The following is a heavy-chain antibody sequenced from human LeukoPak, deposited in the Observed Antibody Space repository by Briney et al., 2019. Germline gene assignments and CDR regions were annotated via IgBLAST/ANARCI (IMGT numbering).Heavy chain of an antibody. CDR2: IKQDGSEK. V-gene: IGHV3-7*01. J-gene: IGHJ4*02. CDR1: GFTFSSYW. CDR3: ARGTYDSSGYYDY. D-gene: IGHD3-22*01. Sequence: GGSLRLSCAASGFTFSSYWMSWVRQAPGKGLEWVANIKQDGSEKYYVDSVKGRFTISRDNAKNSLYLQMNSLRAEDTAVYYCARGTYDSSGYYDYWGQGTLVTVSS.